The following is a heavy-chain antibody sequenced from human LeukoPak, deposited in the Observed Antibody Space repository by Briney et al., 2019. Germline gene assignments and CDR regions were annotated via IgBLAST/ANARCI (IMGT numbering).Heavy chain of an antibody. CDR1: GFTFSSYE. Sequence: PGGSLRLSCAASGFTFSSYEMNWVRQAPGKGLEWVSYISSSGSTIYYADSVKGRFTISRDNAKNSLYLQMNSLRAEDTAVYYCARGQYYDILTGPELYYYYYMDVWGKGTTVTVSS. V-gene: IGHV3-48*03. CDR2: ISSSGSTI. CDR3: ARGQYYDILTGPELYYYYYMDV. D-gene: IGHD3-9*01. J-gene: IGHJ6*03.